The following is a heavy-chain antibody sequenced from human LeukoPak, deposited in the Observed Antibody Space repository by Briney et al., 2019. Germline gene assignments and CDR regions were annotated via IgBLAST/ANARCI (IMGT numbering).Heavy chain of an antibody. Sequence: SETLSLTCTVSGGSISSGSYYWSWIRQPAGKGLEWIGRIYTSGSTNYNPSLKSRVTISVDTSKNQFSLKLSSVTAADTAVYYCAREAEWELSVFDCWGQGTLVTVSS. CDR1: GGSISSGSYY. D-gene: IGHD1-26*01. V-gene: IGHV4-61*02. CDR2: IYTSGST. CDR3: AREAEWELSVFDC. J-gene: IGHJ4*02.